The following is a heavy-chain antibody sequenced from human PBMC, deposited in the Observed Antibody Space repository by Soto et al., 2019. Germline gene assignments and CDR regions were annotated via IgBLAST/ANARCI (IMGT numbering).Heavy chain of an antibody. CDR3: AKDGYCSSTSCYAPYYYYYYMDV. CDR2: ISYDGSNK. CDR1: GFTFSSYG. J-gene: IGHJ6*03. V-gene: IGHV3-30*18. D-gene: IGHD2-2*01. Sequence: PGGSLRLSCAASGFTFSSYGMHWVRQAPGKGLEWVAVISYDGSNKYYADSVKGRFTISRDNSKNTLYLQMNSLRAEDTAVYYCAKDGYCSSTSCYAPYYYYYYMDVWGKGTTVTVSS.